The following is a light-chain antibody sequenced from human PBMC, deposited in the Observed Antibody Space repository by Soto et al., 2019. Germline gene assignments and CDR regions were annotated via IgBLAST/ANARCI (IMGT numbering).Light chain of an antibody. J-gene: IGKJ4*01. V-gene: IGKV1-39*01. CDR3: QQLYSYPLT. CDR2: AAS. CDR1: QTISVY. Sequence: DIQMTQSPSSLSASVGDTVTITCRASQTISVYLNWYQQIPGKAPKLLIYAASALQTGVSSRFSGRGYGTDFALTISNLQPEDFATYFCQQLYSYPLTFGGGTTVEF.